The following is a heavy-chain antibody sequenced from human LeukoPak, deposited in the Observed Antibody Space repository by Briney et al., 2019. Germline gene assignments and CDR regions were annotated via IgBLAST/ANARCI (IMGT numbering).Heavy chain of an antibody. V-gene: IGHV3-23*01. D-gene: IGHD2-21*02. J-gene: IGHJ4*02. CDR2: ISGSGGST. CDR3: ATNARSPYCGGDCYYFDY. CDR1: GFTFSSYA. Sequence: PGGSLRLSCAASGFTFSSYAMSWVRQAPGKGLEWVSAISGSGGSTYYADPVKGRFTISRDNSKNTLYLQMNSLRAEDTAVYYCATNARSPYCGGDCYYFDYWGQGTLVTVSS.